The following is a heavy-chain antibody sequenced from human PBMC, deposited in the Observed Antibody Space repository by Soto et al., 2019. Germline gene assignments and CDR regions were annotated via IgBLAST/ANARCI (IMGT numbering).Heavy chain of an antibody. CDR3: AKGKNTPGIAAAGTCFDY. Sequence: GGSLRLSCAASGFTFSSYAMSWVRQAPGKGLEWVSAISGSGGSTYYADSVKGRFTISRDNSKNTLYLQMNSLRAEDTAVYYCAKGKNTPGIAAAGTCFDYWGQGTLVTVSS. J-gene: IGHJ4*02. CDR1: GFTFSSYA. CDR2: ISGSGGST. D-gene: IGHD6-13*01. V-gene: IGHV3-23*01.